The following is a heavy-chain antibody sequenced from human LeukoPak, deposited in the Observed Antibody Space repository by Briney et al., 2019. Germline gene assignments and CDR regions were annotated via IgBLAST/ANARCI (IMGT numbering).Heavy chain of an antibody. CDR2: INHSGST. J-gene: IGHJ6*02. CDR1: GGYFSGYY. Sequence: STETLSLTCAVYGGYFSGYYWSWIRQPPGKGLEWIGEINHSGSTNYNPSLKSRVTISVDTSKNQFSLKLSSVTAADTAVYYCARYCSGGSCPEPYGMDVWGQGTTVTVSS. CDR3: ARYCSGGSCPEPYGMDV. V-gene: IGHV4-34*01. D-gene: IGHD2-15*01.